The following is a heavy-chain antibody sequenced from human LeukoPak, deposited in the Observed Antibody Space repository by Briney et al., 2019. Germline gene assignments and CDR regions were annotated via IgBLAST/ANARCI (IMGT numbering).Heavy chain of an antibody. CDR1: GFTFSSYS. V-gene: IGHV3-21*01. CDR2: ISSTSRYI. CDR3: TRAVAADDFSPGY. D-gene: IGHD3/OR15-3a*01. J-gene: IGHJ4*02. Sequence: PGGSLRLSCVPSGFTFSSYSMNWGPQAPGKGLEWVSCISSTSRYIYYADSVKGRFTISRDNAKNSVYLQMNSLRAEDTAVYYCTRAVAADDFSPGYWGQGTLVTVSS.